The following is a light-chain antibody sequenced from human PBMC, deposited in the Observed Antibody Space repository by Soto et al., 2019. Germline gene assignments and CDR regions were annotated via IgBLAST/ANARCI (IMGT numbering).Light chain of an antibody. V-gene: IGKV1-5*01. Sequence: DVQITQSPSTVAASAGDRVTITFRASENIKNWLAWYQQTPGKATKVLISDASRLETGVPSRFNGSGYGTDFTLTIASLQTDDFGTYHCQQYYAHPKTFGQGTKVDIK. CDR1: ENIKNW. J-gene: IGKJ1*01. CDR2: DAS. CDR3: QQYYAHPKT.